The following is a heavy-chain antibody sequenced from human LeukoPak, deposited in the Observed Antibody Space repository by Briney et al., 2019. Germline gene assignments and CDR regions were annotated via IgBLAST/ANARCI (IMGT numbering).Heavy chain of an antibody. CDR3: ARDESQKNYDFWSGYSTYYYYYMDV. V-gene: IGHV3-7*01. CDR2: INEDGSEK. CDR1: GFSFRIYW. J-gene: IGHJ6*03. Sequence: GGSLRLSCTASGFSFRIYWMSWVRQAPGKGLEWVANINEDGSEKYYVDSVKGRFTISRDNAKNSLYLQMNSLRAEDTAVYYCARDESQKNYDFWSGYSTYYYYYMDVWGKGTTVTVSS. D-gene: IGHD3-3*01.